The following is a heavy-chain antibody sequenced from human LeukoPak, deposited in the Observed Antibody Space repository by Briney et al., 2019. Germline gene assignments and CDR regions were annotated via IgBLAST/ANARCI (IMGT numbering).Heavy chain of an antibody. CDR3: ARGKGYSYGYNWFDP. V-gene: IGHV1-69*13. CDR1: GGTFSSYA. D-gene: IGHD5-18*01. J-gene: IGHJ5*02. Sequence: SVKVSCKASGGTFSSYAISWVRQAPGQGLEWMGGIIPIFGTANYAQKFQGRVTITADESTNTAYMELSSLRSEDTAVYYCARGKGYSYGYNWFDPWGQGTLVTVSS. CDR2: IIPIFGTA.